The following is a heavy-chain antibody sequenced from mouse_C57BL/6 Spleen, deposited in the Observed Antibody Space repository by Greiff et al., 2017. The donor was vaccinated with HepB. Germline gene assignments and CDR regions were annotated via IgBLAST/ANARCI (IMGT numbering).Heavy chain of an antibody. V-gene: IGHV14-4*01. J-gene: IGHJ3*01. D-gene: IGHD2-5*01. Sequence: EVQLQQSGAELVRPGASVKLSCTASGFNIKDDYMHWVKQRPEQGLEWIGWIDPENGDTEYASKFQGKTTITADTSSNTAFLQLSSLTSVDTAVYYCTSYSIYVAWFAYWGQVTLVTVAA. CDR2: IDPENGDT. CDR3: TSYSIYVAWFAY. CDR1: GFNIKDDY.